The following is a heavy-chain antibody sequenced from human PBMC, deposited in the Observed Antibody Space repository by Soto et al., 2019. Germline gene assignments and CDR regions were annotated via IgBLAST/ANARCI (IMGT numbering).Heavy chain of an antibody. CDR2: ISRTRTYI. J-gene: IGHJ4*02. CDR1: GFTFSTYT. Sequence: TGGSLRLSCAASGFTFSTYTMSWVRQAPGKGLEWVSSISRTRTYIYYADSVKGRFTISRDDAKNSVYLQMDSLRAEDTAVYYCVKVANDLNYFDYWGQGALVTVSS. V-gene: IGHV3-21*01. CDR3: VKVANDLNYFDY.